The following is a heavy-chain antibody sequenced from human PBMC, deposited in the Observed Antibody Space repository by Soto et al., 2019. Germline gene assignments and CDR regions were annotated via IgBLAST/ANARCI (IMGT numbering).Heavy chain of an antibody. CDR2: LANDGSYQ. D-gene: IGHD1-26*01. J-gene: IGHJ4*02. V-gene: IGHV3-30*03. CDR3: ARSVGGSSYYPPDY. CDR1: GFTFSGYG. Sequence: QVQLVESGGGVVQPGGSLRLSCAASGFTFSGYGMHWVRQSPGEGLEWVPILANDGSYQYYAESVKGRFTISRDNSKNTLYLQMDSLRPEDTAVYYCARSVGGSSYYPPDYWGQGTLVTVSS.